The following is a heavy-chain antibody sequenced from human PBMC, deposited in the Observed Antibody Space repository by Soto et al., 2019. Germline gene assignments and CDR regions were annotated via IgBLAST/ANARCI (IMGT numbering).Heavy chain of an antibody. CDR2: INLSGGST. V-gene: IGHV1-46*03. J-gene: IGHJ6*03. CDR3: DRGYDFWSGSYYMDV. Sequence: QVQLVQSGAEVKKPGASVKVSCKASGYTFTSYYMHWVRQAPGQGLEWMGIINLSGGSTSYAQKFQGRVTMTRDTSTSTVYMELSSLRSEDTAVYYCDRGYDFWSGSYYMDVWGKGTTVTVSS. D-gene: IGHD3-3*01. CDR1: GYTFTSYY.